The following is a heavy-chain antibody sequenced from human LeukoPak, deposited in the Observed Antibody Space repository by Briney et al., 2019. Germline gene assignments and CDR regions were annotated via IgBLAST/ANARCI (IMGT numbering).Heavy chain of an antibody. CDR3: AKEDVVVITIRYFQH. CDR1: GFTFSSYG. V-gene: IGHV3-30*18. Sequence: GGSLRLSCAASGFTFSSYGMHWVRQAPGKGLEWVAVISYGGSNEYYADSVKGRFPISRDNSKNTLYLQMNSLRTEDTAIYYCAKEDVVVITIRYFQHWGQGTLVTVSS. D-gene: IGHD3-22*01. CDR2: ISYGGSNE. J-gene: IGHJ1*01.